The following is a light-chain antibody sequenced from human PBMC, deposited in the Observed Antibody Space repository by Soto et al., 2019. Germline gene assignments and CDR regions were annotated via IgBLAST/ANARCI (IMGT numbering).Light chain of an antibody. Sequence: EIVMTQSPGTLSVSPGERATLSCRASQSVSNDLAWIQQRPGQPPRLLIYGASTRATGIPARFSGSGSGTEFTLTISSLQPEDFAVYSWQQYNVWPRTFGQGTKVDIK. CDR2: GAS. CDR1: QSVSND. V-gene: IGKV3-15*01. J-gene: IGKJ1*01. CDR3: QQYNVWPRT.